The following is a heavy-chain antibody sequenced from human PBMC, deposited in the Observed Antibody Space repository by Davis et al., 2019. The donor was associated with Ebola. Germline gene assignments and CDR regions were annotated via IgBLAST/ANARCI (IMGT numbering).Heavy chain of an antibody. J-gene: IGHJ4*02. CDR2: ISHVGSI. CDR3: ARGPRFGLQTGFDY. Sequence: MPGGSLRLSCGVYGGSSSGYYWSWIRQSPGKGLEWIGEISHVGSINYNPSLKSRVTISVDTSKNQFSLKLTSVTAADTAVYYCARGPRFGLQTGFDYWGQGTLVTVSS. CDR1: GGSSSGYY. V-gene: IGHV4-34*01. D-gene: IGHD5-24*01.